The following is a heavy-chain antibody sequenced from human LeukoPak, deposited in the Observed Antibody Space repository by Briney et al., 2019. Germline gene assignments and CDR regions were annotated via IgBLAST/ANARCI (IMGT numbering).Heavy chain of an antibody. CDR2: MYYSGTT. V-gene: IGHV4-39*01. CDR1: NGSIFSHNSY. Sequence: PSETLSLSCTVSNGSIFSHNSYWAWVRQPPGKGLEWIVGMYYSGTTYYNPSLQGRVTMSVDMAKNHFSLNMTSVSAADTAVYFCAKLVGTTGYFDLWGRGALVTVAS. J-gene: IGHJ4*02. D-gene: IGHD1-1*01. CDR3: AKLVGTTGYFDL.